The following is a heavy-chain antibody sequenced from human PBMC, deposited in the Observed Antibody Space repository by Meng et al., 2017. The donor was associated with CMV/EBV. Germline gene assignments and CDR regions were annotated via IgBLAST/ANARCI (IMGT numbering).Heavy chain of an antibody. V-gene: IGHV1-69*04. Sequence: TFSSYTISRVRQAPGQGLEWMGRIIPILGIASYAQKFQGRVTITADKSTSTAYMELSSLRSEDTAVYYCARDCSSTSCLLRRNWFDPWGQGTLVTVSS. CDR2: IIPILGIA. J-gene: IGHJ5*02. D-gene: IGHD2-2*01. CDR1: TFSSYT. CDR3: ARDCSSTSCLLRRNWFDP.